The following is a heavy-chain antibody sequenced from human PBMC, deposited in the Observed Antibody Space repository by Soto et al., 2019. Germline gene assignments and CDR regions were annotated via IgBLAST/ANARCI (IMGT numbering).Heavy chain of an antibody. CDR1: GGSISSSSYY. V-gene: IGHV4-39*01. D-gene: IGHD5-12*01. Sequence: SETLSLTCTVSGGSISSSSYYWGWIRQPPGKGLEWIGSIYYSGSTYYNPSLKSRVTISVDTSKNQFSLKLSSVTAADTAVYYCARYSGYSFDYWGKGTLVTVYS. J-gene: IGHJ4*02. CDR2: IYYSGST. CDR3: ARYSGYSFDY.